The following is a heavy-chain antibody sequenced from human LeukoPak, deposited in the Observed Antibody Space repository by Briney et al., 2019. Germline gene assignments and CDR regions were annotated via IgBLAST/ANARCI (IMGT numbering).Heavy chain of an antibody. CDR2: ISYDGSNK. CDR1: GFTFSSYG. V-gene: IGHV3-30*18. D-gene: IGHD3-10*01. J-gene: IGHJ4*02. Sequence: GGSLRLSCAASGFTFSSYGMHWVRQAPGKGLEWVAVISYDGSNKYYADSVKGRFTISRDNSKNTLYLQMNSLRAEDTAVYYCAKDSTLWGYYGSGSFDYWGQGTLVTVSS. CDR3: AKDSTLWGYYGSGSFDY.